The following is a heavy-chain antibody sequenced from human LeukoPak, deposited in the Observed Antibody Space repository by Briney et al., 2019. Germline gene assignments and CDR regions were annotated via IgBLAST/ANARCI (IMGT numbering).Heavy chain of an antibody. J-gene: IGHJ4*02. CDR1: GFTFSSYG. Sequence: GRSLRLSCAASGFTFSSYGMHWVRQAPGKGLEWVAVISYDGSNKYYADSVKGRFTISRDNSKNTLYLQMNSLRAEDTAVYYCAKDGWSDSSSWAAFDYWGQGTLVTVSS. CDR2: ISYDGSNK. CDR3: AKDGWSDSSSWAAFDY. V-gene: IGHV3-30*18. D-gene: IGHD6-13*01.